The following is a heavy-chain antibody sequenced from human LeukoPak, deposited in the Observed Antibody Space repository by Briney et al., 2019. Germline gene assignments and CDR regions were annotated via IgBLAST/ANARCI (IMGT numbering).Heavy chain of an antibody. D-gene: IGHD3-9*01. Sequence: GGSLRLSCVASGFTFGKYWMSWVRQAPGKGLGWVANIKLDGSEKNYVDSVKGRFTISRDNAKNSLYLQMNSLRAEDTAVYYCARDYTGYFPWGQGTLVIVSS. CDR3: ARDYTGYFP. CDR2: IKLDGSEK. J-gene: IGHJ5*02. CDR1: GFTFGKYW. V-gene: IGHV3-7*03.